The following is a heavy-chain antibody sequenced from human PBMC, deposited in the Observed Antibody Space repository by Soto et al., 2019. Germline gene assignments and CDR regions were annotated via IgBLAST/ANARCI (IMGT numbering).Heavy chain of an antibody. V-gene: IGHV3-23*01. CDR2: ISFSDGDT. Sequence: EEQLLESGGGLIQPGGSLRLACAASGFTFSSYAMTWVRQAPGKGLEWVSSISFSDGDTYYADSVKGRLTISRDNSKNTLFLQMNGLRVEDTAVYYCVKDERSLGRPYVDRWRRGNLVNVS. D-gene: IGHD3-16*01. CDR1: GFTFSSYA. CDR3: VKDERSLGRPYVDR. J-gene: IGHJ2*01.